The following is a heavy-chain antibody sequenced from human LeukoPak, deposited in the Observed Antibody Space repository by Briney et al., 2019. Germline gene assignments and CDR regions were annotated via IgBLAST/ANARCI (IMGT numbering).Heavy chain of an antibody. CDR2: INHSGST. J-gene: IGHJ4*02. Sequence: PSETLSLTCAVYGGSFSGYYWSWIRQPPGKGLEWIGEINHSGSTNYNPSLKSRVTISVDTSKNQFSLKLSSVTAADTAVYYCARDTVTMVRGGHTEIDYWGQGTLVTVSS. CDR3: ARDTVTMVRGGHTEIDY. CDR1: GGSFSGYY. D-gene: IGHD3-10*01. V-gene: IGHV4-34*01.